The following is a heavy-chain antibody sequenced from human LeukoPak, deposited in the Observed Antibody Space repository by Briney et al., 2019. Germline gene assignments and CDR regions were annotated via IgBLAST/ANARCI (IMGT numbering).Heavy chain of an antibody. Sequence: PSETLSLTCAVYGVSFSGYYWSWIRQPPGKGLEWIGEINHSGSTNYNPSLKSRVTISVDTSKNQFSLKLSSVTAADTAVYYCARILLTGYYASAHYFDYWGQGTLVTVSS. V-gene: IGHV4-34*01. D-gene: IGHD3-9*01. J-gene: IGHJ4*02. CDR1: GVSFSGYY. CDR2: INHSGST. CDR3: ARILLTGYYASAHYFDY.